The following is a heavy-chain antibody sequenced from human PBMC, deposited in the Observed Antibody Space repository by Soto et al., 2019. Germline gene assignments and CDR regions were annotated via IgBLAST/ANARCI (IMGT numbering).Heavy chain of an antibody. CDR2: ISSSSSYI. CDR1: GFTFSSYS. J-gene: IGHJ6*02. Sequence: EVQLVESGGGLVKPGGSLRLSCAASGFTFSSYSMNWVRQAPGKGLEWVSSISSSSSYIYYADSVKGRFTISRDNAKNSRYLEMNSRRAEDTAVYYCARDGRGYGGYDHYYYYGRDVWGQGTTVTVSS. CDR3: ARDGRGYGGYDHYYYYGRDV. V-gene: IGHV3-21*01. D-gene: IGHD5-12*01.